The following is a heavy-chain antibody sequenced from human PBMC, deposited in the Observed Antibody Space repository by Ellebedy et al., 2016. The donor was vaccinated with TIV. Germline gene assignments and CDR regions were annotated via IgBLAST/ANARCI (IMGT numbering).Heavy chain of an antibody. J-gene: IGHJ5*01. CDR2: VFYSGST. Sequence: SETLSLTXTVSGGSISPYYWSWIRQPPGKGLEWIGYVFYSGSTTYNPSLKSRVTISVDTSKNNFSLKLRSVTAADTAVYFCARLYGDYLKADSWGQGILVTVPS. CDR3: ARLYGDYLKADS. V-gene: IGHV4-59*08. D-gene: IGHD4-17*01. CDR1: GGSISPYY.